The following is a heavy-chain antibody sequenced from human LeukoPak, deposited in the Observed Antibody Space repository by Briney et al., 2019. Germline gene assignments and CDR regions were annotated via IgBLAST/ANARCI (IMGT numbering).Heavy chain of an antibody. D-gene: IGHD3-16*02. J-gene: IGHJ4*02. V-gene: IGHV4-39*01. CDR2: IYYSGST. CDR1: GGSISSSSYY. CDR3: ARHGMITFGGVIPHLDY. Sequence: KPSETLSLTCTVSGGSISSSSYYWGWIRQPPGKGLEWIGSIYYSGSTQYNPSLKSRVTISVDTSKNQFSLKLSSVTAADTAVYYCARHGMITFGGVIPHLDYWGQGTLVTVSS.